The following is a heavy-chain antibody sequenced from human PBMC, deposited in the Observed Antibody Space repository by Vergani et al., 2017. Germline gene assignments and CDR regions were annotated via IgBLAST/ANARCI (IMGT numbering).Heavy chain of an antibody. CDR3: ARGHNYYYGMDV. CDR1: GGSFSGYY. Sequence: QVQLQQWGAGLLKPSETLSLTCAVYGGSFSGYYWSWNRQPPGKGLEWIGEINHSGSTNYNPSLKSRITISVETSKNQFSLKLSSVTAADTAVYYCARGHNYYYGMDVWGQGTTVTVSS. V-gene: IGHV4-34*01. J-gene: IGHJ6*02. CDR2: INHSGST.